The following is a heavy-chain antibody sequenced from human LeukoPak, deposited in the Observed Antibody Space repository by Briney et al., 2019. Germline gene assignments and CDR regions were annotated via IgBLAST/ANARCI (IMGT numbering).Heavy chain of an antibody. CDR1: GFTFSTYS. CDR3: ARGRGYGAYDWNDY. V-gene: IGHV3-53*01. D-gene: IGHD5-12*01. J-gene: IGHJ4*02. Sequence: PGVSLRLSCAASGFTFSTYSMNWVREAPGKGLEWVSVIHSGGATYYADSVKGRFTISRDNSKNTLYLQMNTLRAEDTAVYYCARGRGYGAYDWNDYWGQGTLVTVSS. CDR2: IHSGGAT.